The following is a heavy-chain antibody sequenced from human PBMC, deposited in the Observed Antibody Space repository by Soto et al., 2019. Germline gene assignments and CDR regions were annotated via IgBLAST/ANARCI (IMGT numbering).Heavy chain of an antibody. V-gene: IGHV1-3*01. Sequence: QVQLVQSGAEVKKPGASVKVSCKASGYTFTSYAMHWVRQAPGQRLEWMGWIHAGNGNTKYSQKFQGRVTITRDTSASTGYMELSSLRSEDTAVYYCARMKTGRVVTRPNWFDPWGQGTLVTVSS. CDR2: IHAGNGNT. CDR1: GYTFTSYA. D-gene: IGHD2-21*02. CDR3: ARMKTGRVVTRPNWFDP. J-gene: IGHJ5*02.